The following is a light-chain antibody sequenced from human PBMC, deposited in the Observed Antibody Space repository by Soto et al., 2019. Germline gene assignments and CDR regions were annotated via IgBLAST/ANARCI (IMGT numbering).Light chain of an antibody. CDR1: QTISNY. CDR2: AAS. J-gene: IGKJ5*01. Sequence: DIQMTQSPSSLSASVGDRVTIICRASQTISNYLNWYQQKSGRAPELLVYAASNLQSGVPSRFTGSGSGTHFTLTISGLEPADFATYFCQQSYNTPITFGQGTRLEIK. V-gene: IGKV1-39*01. CDR3: QQSYNTPIT.